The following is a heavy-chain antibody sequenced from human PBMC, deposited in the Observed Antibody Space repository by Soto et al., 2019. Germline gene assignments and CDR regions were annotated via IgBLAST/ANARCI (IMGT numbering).Heavy chain of an antibody. D-gene: IGHD3-22*01. CDR2: ISGGGGST. CDR3: AKDPTSYDSSAQFDS. V-gene: IGHV3-23*01. Sequence: EVQLLESGGRLVQPGGSLRLSCAASGFSFSIYAMNWVRQAPGKGLEWDSGISGGGGSTYYADSVKGRFTISRDNSKNTLYLQMNSLRVEDTAVYYCAKDPTSYDSSAQFDSWGQGTLVTVSS. J-gene: IGHJ4*02. CDR1: GFSFSIYA.